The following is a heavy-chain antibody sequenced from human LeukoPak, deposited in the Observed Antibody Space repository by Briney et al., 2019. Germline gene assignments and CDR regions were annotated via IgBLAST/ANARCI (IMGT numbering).Heavy chain of an antibody. CDR3: AKDRHRTVNYFDY. CDR2: ISGSGGST. Sequence: GGSLRLSCAAPGFTFSSYAMSWVRQAPGKGLEWVSAISGSGGSTYYADSVKGRFTISRDNSKNTLYLQMNSLRAEDTAVYYCAKDRHRTVNYFDYWGQGTLVTVSS. V-gene: IGHV3-23*01. CDR1: GFTFSSYA. J-gene: IGHJ4*02. D-gene: IGHD2-2*01.